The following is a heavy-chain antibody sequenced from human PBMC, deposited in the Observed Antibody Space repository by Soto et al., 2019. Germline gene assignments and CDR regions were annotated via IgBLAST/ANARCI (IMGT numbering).Heavy chain of an antibody. J-gene: IGHJ6*01. Sequence: QVQLVESGGGVVQPGRSLRLSCAASGFTFSSYGMHWVRQAPGKGLEWVAVISYDGSNKYYADSVKGRFTISRDNSKNTLYLQMNSLRAEDTAVYYCAKDLDSSSWYVGYYYYYGMDVW. V-gene: IGHV3-30*18. D-gene: IGHD6-13*01. CDR1: GFTFSSYG. CDR3: AKDLDSSSWYVGYYYYYGMDV. CDR2: ISYDGSNK.